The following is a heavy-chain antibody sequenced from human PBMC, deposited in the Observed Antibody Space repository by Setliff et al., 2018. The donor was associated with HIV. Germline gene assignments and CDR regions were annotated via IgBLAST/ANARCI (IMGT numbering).Heavy chain of an antibody. CDR1: SGSISNNNYY. J-gene: IGHJ3*02. CDR3: ARATPGYNYGSRHAFDI. D-gene: IGHD5-18*01. CDR2: IYHTGSI. V-gene: IGHV4-39*07. Sequence: SETLSLTCNASSGSISNNNYYWGWVRQPPGKGLEWIGNIYHTGSISYNPSLKSRVTISVDKSKNQFSLKLSSVTAADTAVYYCARATPGYNYGSRHAFDIWGQGTKVTVSS.